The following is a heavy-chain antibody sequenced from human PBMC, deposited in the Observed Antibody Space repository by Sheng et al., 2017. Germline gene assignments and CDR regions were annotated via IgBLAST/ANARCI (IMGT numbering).Heavy chain of an antibody. J-gene: IGHJ3*02. V-gene: IGHV4-4*02. CDR3: ATYSNYYGDYDRNAFDI. CDR2: IYHSGST. Sequence: QVQLQESGPRLVKPSGTLSLTCAVSGGSISSTNWWSWVRQPPGKGLEWIGEIYHSGSTHYNPSLKSRFTISVDKSKNQFSLKLTSVTAADTAVYYCATYSNYYGDYDRNAFDIWAEGQWSPSLQ. D-gene: IGHD4-17*01. CDR1: GGSISSTNW.